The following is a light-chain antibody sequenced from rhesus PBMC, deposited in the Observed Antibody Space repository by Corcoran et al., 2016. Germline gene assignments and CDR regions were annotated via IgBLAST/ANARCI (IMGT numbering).Light chain of an antibody. CDR3: QQYDDRPT. Sequence: DIQMTQSPSSLSASVGDKVTITCHASQDISSWLVWYQQKPGKAPKPLIYYTSSLQSGVPSRFSGSGSGTDYTLTISSLQPEDCATYYCQQYDDRPTVGQGTKVEIK. CDR1: QDISSW. J-gene: IGKJ1*01. V-gene: IGKV1-19*01. CDR2: YTS.